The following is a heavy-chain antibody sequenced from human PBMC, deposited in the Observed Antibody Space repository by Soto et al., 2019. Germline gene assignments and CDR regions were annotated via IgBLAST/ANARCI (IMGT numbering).Heavy chain of an antibody. CDR3: TKSRPRMTSGYFFDY. CDR1: GFTFSTYA. D-gene: IGHD1-1*01. Sequence: EVQLLESGGKLVQPGGSLTLSCAASGFTFSTYAMAWVRQAPGKGLEWVSGVSASGLNTDYADPVKGRFYISRDNSKNTVSLHMNSLVAENTALYYCTKSRPRMTSGYFFDYLGQGTPVTVSS. J-gene: IGHJ4*02. V-gene: IGHV3-23*01. CDR2: VSASGLNT.